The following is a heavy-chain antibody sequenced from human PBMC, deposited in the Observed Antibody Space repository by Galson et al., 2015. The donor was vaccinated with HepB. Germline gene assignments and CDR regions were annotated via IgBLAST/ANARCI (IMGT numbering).Heavy chain of an antibody. D-gene: IGHD3-10*01. CDR2: ISGSGGST. CDR1: GFTFSSYA. V-gene: IGHV3-23*01. CDR3: AKYAITMVRGVIRHFDY. J-gene: IGHJ4*02. Sequence: SLRLSCAASGFTFSSYAMSWVRQAPGKGLEWVSAISGSGGSTYYADSVKGRFTISRDNSKNTLYLQMNSLRAEDTAVYYCAKYAITMVRGVIRHFDYWGQGTLVTVSS.